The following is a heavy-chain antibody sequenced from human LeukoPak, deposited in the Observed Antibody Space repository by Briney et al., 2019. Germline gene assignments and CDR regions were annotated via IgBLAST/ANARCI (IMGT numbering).Heavy chain of an antibody. CDR3: ARAGSHYYGMDV. V-gene: IGHV1-2*02. D-gene: IGHD3-10*01. J-gene: IGHJ6*02. CDR2: INPNSGGT. CDR1: GYTFTGYY. Sequence: ASVKVSCKASGYTFTGYYMHWVRQAPGQRLEWMGWINPNSGGTNYAQKFQGRVTMTRDTSISTAYMELSRLRSDDTAVYYCARAGSHYYGMDVWGQGTTVTVSS.